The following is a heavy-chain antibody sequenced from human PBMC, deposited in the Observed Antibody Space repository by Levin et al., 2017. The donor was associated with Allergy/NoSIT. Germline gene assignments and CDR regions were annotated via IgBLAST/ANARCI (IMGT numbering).Heavy chain of an antibody. V-gene: IGHV3-13*01. CDR1: GFTFSDYD. CDR2: IGTAGDA. D-gene: IGHD5-18*01. J-gene: IGHJ5*02. Sequence: RGESLKISCAASGFTFSDYDMHWVRQVIGKGLEWVSAIGTAGDAYYPGSVRGRFTVSRENAKKSLYLQMNSLRAGDTAVYYCASGQGSSYDSWGQGTLVTVSA. CDR3: ASGQGSSYDS.